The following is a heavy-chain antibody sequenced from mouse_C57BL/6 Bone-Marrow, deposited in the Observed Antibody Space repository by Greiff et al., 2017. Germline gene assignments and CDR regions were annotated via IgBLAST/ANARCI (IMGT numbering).Heavy chain of an antibody. D-gene: IGHD1-1*01. CDR1: GFTFSDYG. CDR3: ATLYYYGSSRYWYFDV. V-gene: IGHV5-17*01. J-gene: IGHJ1*03. CDR2: ISSGSSTI. Sequence: EVKVVESGGGLVKPGGSLKLSCAASGFTFSDYGMHWVRQAPEKGLEWVAYISSGSSTIYYADTVKGRFTISRDNAKNTLFLQMTSLRSEDTAMYYCATLYYYGSSRYWYFDVWGTGTTVTVSS.